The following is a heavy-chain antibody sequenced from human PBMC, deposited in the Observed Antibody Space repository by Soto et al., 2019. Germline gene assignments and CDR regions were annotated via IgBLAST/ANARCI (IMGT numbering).Heavy chain of an antibody. D-gene: IGHD6-6*01. V-gene: IGHV1-46*03. Sequence: QVQLVQPGAEVKKPGASVKFSCKASGYIFTNFYIHWVRQAPGQGLEWIGIINPNGGSTNYAQNFQGRVTMNRDTSTSTVYMDLSSLRSEYTAVYYCTRGLASGDYWGQGTLITVSS. J-gene: IGHJ4*02. CDR2: INPNGGST. CDR3: TRGLASGDY. CDR1: GYIFTNFY.